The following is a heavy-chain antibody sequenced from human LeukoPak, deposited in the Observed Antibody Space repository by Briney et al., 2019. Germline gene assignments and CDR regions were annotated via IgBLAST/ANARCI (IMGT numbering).Heavy chain of an antibody. D-gene: IGHD6-13*01. CDR3: ARGAAAADFDY. CDR1: GFIVGDYW. J-gene: IGHJ4*02. Sequence: GGSLRLSCVASGFIVGDYWMRWVRQAPGKGLEWVAVIWYDGSNKYYADSVKGRFTISRDNSKNMLYLQMNSLRAEDTAVYYCARGAAAADFDYWGQGTLVTVSS. V-gene: IGHV3-33*08. CDR2: IWYDGSNK.